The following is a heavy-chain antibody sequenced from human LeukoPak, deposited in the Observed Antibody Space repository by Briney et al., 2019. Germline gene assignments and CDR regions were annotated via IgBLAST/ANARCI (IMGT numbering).Heavy chain of an antibody. CDR2: INHSGST. CDR1: GGSFSGYY. CDR3: ARLIWSGYYLPDY. J-gene: IGHJ4*02. V-gene: IGHV4-34*01. D-gene: IGHD3-3*01. Sequence: SETLSLTCAVYGGSFSGYYWSWIRQPPGKGLEWIGEINHSGSTNYNPSLKSRVTISVDTSENQFSLKLSSVTAADTAVYYCARLIWSGYYLPDYWGQGTLVTVSS.